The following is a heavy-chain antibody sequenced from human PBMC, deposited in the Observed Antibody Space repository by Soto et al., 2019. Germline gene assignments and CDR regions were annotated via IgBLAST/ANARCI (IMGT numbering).Heavy chain of an antibody. D-gene: IGHD4-4*01. J-gene: IGHJ4*02. Sequence: GGSLRLSCAASGFTFSNAWMSWVRQAPGKGLEWVGRIKSKTDGGTTDYAAPVKGRFTISRDDSKNTLYLQMNSLKTEDTAVYYCTTALSHDYMSSGNDYWGQGTLVTVSS. CDR2: IKSKTDGGTT. V-gene: IGHV3-15*01. CDR3: TTALSHDYMSSGNDY. CDR1: GFTFSNAW.